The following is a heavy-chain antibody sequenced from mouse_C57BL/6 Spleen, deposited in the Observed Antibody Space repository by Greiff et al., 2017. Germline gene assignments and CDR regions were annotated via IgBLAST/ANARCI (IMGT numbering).Heavy chain of an antibody. CDR3: ARKYDYDGWYFDV. CDR2: INPNNGGT. Sequence: VQLQQSGPELVKPGASVKIPCKASGYTFTDYNMDWVKQSHGKSLEWIGDINPNNGGTIYNQKFKGKATLTVDKSSSTAYMELRSLTSEDTAVYYCARKYDYDGWYFDVWGTGTTVTVSS. V-gene: IGHV1-18*01. J-gene: IGHJ1*03. CDR1: GYTFTDYN. D-gene: IGHD2-4*01.